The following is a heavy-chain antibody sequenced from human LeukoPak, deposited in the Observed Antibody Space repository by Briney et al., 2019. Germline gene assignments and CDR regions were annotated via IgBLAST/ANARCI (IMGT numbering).Heavy chain of an antibody. CDR3: ARAHRSYGVDV. J-gene: IGHJ6*02. V-gene: IGHV4-34*01. CDR2: INHSGST. Sequence: PSETLSLTCAVYGGSFSGYYWSWIRQPPGKGLEWIGEINHSGSTNYNPSLKSRVTISVDTSKNQFSLKLSSVTAADTAVYYCARAHRSYGVDVWGQGTTVTVSS. CDR1: GGSFSGYY.